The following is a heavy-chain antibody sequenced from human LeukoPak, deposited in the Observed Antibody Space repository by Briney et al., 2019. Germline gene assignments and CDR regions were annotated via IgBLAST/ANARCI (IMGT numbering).Heavy chain of an antibody. J-gene: IGHJ6*02. CDR2: ICGGVGST. CDR1: GFTFSRYA. Sequence: GGSLRLSCAASGFTFSRYAMSWVRAAPGGGLGWVSAICGGVGSTYYADSVKGRFTISRDNSKNTLYLQMNSLRAEDTAVYYCAKKAPGPYGSGSYYPPYGMDVWGQGTTVTVSS. V-gene: IGHV3-23*01. CDR3: AKKAPGPYGSGSYYPPYGMDV. D-gene: IGHD3-10*01.